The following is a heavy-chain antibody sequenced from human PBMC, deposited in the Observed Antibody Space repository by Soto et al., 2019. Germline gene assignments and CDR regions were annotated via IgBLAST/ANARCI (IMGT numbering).Heavy chain of an antibody. V-gene: IGHV4-59*01. CDR3: AKYRRTDAEGYRLDF. CDR1: GASINNYY. J-gene: IGHJ4*02. Sequence: PSETLSLTCSASGASINNYYWSWIRQPPGKGLEWIGFVYYTGSTSTKYNPSLQSRVAMSVDSSKNQFSLKLTSMTAADTAIYYCAKYRRTDAEGYRLDFWGPGTLVTVSS. D-gene: IGHD5-12*01. CDR2: VYYTGSTST.